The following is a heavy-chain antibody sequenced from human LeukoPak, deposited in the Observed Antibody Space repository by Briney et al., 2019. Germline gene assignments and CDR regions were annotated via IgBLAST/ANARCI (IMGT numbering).Heavy chain of an antibody. CDR3: ARTDTAMGYFDY. CDR2: IYYSGST. V-gene: IGHV4-59*02. J-gene: IGHJ4*02. CDR1: GFTVSSNY. Sequence: GSLRLSCAASGFTVSSNYMSWVRQAPGKGLEWIGYIYYSGSTNYNPSLKSRVTISVDTSKNQFSLKLSSVTAADTAVYYCARTDTAMGYFDYWGQGTLVTVSS. D-gene: IGHD5-18*01.